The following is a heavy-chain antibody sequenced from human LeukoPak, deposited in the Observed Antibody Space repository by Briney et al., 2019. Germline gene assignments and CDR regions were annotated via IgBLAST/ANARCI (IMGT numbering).Heavy chain of an antibody. CDR3: AKDRYSSGFDY. V-gene: IGHV3-30*18. D-gene: IGHD6-19*01. CDR1: GLTFSSYG. CDR2: ISYDGSNK. J-gene: IGHJ4*02. Sequence: PGGSLRLSCAASGLTFSSYGMHWVRQAPGKGLEWVAVISYDGSNKYYADSVKGRFTISRDNSKNTLYLQMNSLRAEDTAVYYCAKDRYSSGFDYWGQGTLVTVSS.